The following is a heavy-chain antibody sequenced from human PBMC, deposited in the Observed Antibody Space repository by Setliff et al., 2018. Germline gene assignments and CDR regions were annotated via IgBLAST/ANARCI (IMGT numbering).Heavy chain of an antibody. CDR1: GGSISSGSYY. V-gene: IGHV4-39*06. J-gene: IGHJ4*02. CDR2: IYHNGNS. D-gene: IGHD6-13*01. Sequence: SETLSLTCTVSGGSISSGSYYWSWIRQPPGKGLEWIGSIYHNGNSYYNPSLKSRVTISVDTSKNQFALKLSSVTAADTAVYYCAANPGIAAGGDFDYWGQGILVTAPQ. CDR3: AANPGIAAGGDFDY.